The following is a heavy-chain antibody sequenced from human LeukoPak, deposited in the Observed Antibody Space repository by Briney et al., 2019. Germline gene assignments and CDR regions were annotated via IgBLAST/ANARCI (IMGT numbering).Heavy chain of an antibody. V-gene: IGHV1-2*02. D-gene: IGHD6-6*01. CDR1: GYTFTGDY. Sequence: GASVKVSCKASGYTFTGDYMHGVRQAPGQGLEWMGWINPNSGGTNYAQKFQGRVTMTRATSISTASMELTRLRSDDTAVYYCAVEYSSSAIDYWGQGTLVTVSS. J-gene: IGHJ4*02. CDR2: INPNSGGT. CDR3: AVEYSSSAIDY.